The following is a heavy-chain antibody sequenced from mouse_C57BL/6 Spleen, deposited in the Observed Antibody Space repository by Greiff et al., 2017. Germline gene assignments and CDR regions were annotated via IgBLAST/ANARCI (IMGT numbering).Heavy chain of an antibody. CDR1: GYTFTSYW. Sequence: QVQLKQPGAELVMPGASVKLSCKASGYTFTSYWMHWVKQRPGQGLEWIGEIDPSDSYTNYNQKFKGKSTLTVDKSSSTAYMQLSSLTSEDSAVYYCARSITTVVAPDYWGQGTTLTVSS. J-gene: IGHJ2*01. V-gene: IGHV1-69*01. CDR2: IDPSDSYT. CDR3: ARSITTVVAPDY. D-gene: IGHD1-1*01.